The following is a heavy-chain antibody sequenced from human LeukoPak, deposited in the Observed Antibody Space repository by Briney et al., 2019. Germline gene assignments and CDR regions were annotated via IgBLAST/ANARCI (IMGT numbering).Heavy chain of an antibody. CDR3: ARAPGYNWNSWYFDY. V-gene: IGHV4-61*02. D-gene: IGHD1-1*01. CDR2: IDPSGST. J-gene: IGHJ4*02. Sequence: SQTLSLTCTVSGGSISSGDYYWSWIRQPAGKGLEWIGRIDPSGSTDYNPSLMSRVTISVDTSKNQFSLKLSPVTAADTAVYYCARAPGYNWNSWYFDYWGQGTLVTVSS. CDR1: GGSISSGDYY.